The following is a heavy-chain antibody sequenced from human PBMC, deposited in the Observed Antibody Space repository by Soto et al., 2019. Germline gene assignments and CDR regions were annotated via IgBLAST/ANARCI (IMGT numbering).Heavy chain of an antibody. D-gene: IGHD5-18*01. CDR2: IYYSGST. J-gene: IGHJ1*01. CDR3: VRAGGEYSYSPGHY. Sequence: PSETLSLTCTVSGGSISSYYWSWIRQPPGKGLEWIGYIYYSGSTNYNPSLKSRVTISVDTSKNQFSLKLSSVTAADTAVYYCVRAGGEYSYSPGHYWGQVSLVFV. V-gene: IGHV4-59*01. CDR1: GGSISSYY.